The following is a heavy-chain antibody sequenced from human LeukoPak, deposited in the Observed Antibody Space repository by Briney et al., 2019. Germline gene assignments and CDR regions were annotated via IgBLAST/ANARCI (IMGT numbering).Heavy chain of an antibody. V-gene: IGHV3-30*02. D-gene: IGHD3-16*01. CDR1: GFIFSTYG. CDR3: AKDSLADIDY. CDR2: IRHDGSIK. J-gene: IGHJ4*02. Sequence: GGSLRLSWAASGFIFSTYGMYWVRQAPGKGLEWVAFIRHDGSIKNYADSVKGRSTISRDNSKNTLYLQMNSLRAEDTAVYYCAKDSLADIDYWGQGTLVTVSS.